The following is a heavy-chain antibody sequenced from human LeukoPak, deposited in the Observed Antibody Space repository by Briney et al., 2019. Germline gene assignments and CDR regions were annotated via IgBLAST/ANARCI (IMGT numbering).Heavy chain of an antibody. CDR1: GFTFSSYS. J-gene: IGHJ4*02. V-gene: IGHV3-48*01. D-gene: IGHD2-2*01. CDR2: ISSSSSTI. Sequence: GGSLRLSCAASGFTFSSYSMNWVRQAPGKGLEWVSYISSSSSTIYYADSAKGRFTISRDNAKNSLYLQMNGLRAEDTAVYYCAGLGCSSTTCFDYWGQGTLVTVSS. CDR3: AGLGCSSTTCFDY.